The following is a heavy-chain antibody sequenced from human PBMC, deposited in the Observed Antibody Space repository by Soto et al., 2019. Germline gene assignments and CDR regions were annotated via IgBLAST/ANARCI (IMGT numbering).Heavy chain of an antibody. D-gene: IGHD5-18*01. CDR2: IYWDDDK. CDR3: AHSRGGYNYGGGFDY. Sequence: QITLKESGPTVVKPTQTLTLTCTVSGFSVSTSGVGVGWIRQPPGKAPEWLTLIYWDDDKRHSPSLKNRLTTPQDTSKHQVLLTMTNMDPVDTATYYCAHSRGGYNYGGGFDYWGQGTLVIVSS. J-gene: IGHJ4*02. V-gene: IGHV2-5*02. CDR1: GFSVSTSGVG.